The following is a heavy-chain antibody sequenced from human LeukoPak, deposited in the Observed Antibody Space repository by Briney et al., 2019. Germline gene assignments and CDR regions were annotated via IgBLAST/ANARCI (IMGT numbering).Heavy chain of an antibody. CDR3: ARGNSNDHLAWFGP. D-gene: IGHD2/OR15-2a*01. V-gene: IGHV4-31*03. J-gene: IGHJ5*02. Sequence: PSETLSLTCTVSGGSISSGGYYWSWIRQHPGKGLEWIGYIYYSGSTYYNPSLKSRVTISVDTSKNQLSLKLSSVTAADTAVYYCARGNSNDHLAWFGPWGQGTLVSVSS. CDR1: GGSISSGGYY. CDR2: IYYSGST.